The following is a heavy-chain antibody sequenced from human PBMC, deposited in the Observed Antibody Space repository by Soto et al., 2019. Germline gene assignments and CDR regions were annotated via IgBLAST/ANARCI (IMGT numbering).Heavy chain of an antibody. Sequence: SETLSLTCTVSGGSISSSIYYWGLVRQPPGEGLEWVGGIYYSGGTYYNPSLKSPVTISVDTSKNQFSLKLSSVTDADTAVDYCARQYSSGFDYWGQGIPVTVSS. CDR2: IYYSGGT. CDR3: ARQYSSGFDY. V-gene: IGHV4-39*01. CDR1: GGSISSSIYY. J-gene: IGHJ4*02. D-gene: IGHD6-19*01.